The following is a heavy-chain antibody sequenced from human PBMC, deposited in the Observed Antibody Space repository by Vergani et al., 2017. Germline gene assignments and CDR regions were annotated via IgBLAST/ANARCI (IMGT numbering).Heavy chain of an antibody. CDR1: GFTFDDYA. J-gene: IGHJ3*02. Sequence: EVQLVESGGGLVQPGRSLRLSCAASGFTFDDYAMHWVRQAPGKGLEWVSGISWNSGSIGYADSVKGRFTISRDNAKNSLYLQMNSLRAEDTALYYCAKDAGSSWLVRSDAFDIWGQGTMVTVSS. CDR3: AKDAGSSWLVRSDAFDI. D-gene: IGHD6-19*01. V-gene: IGHV3-9*01. CDR2: ISWNSGSI.